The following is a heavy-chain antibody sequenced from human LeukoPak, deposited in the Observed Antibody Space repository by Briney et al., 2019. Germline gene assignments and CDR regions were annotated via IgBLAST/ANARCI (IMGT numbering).Heavy chain of an antibody. D-gene: IGHD5-12*01. CDR3: ARVPSGYTPNANYYYYGMDV. CDR2: IIPIIGIV. J-gene: IGHJ6*02. V-gene: IGHV1-69*04. CDR1: GGTFSRYA. Sequence: SVKVSCKASGGTFSRYAISWVRQAPGQGLEWMGRIIPIIGIVNYAQKFQGRVTITADKSTSTAYMELSSLRSEDTAVYYCARVPSGYTPNANYYYYGMDVWGQGTTVTVSS.